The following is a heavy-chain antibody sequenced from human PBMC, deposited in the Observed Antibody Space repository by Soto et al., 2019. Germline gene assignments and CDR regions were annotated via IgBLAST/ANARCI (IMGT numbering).Heavy chain of an antibody. CDR1: GGSISSYY. Sequence: SETLSLTCTVSGGSISSYYWSWIRQPPGKGLEWIGSLYYSGSTYYNPSLKSRVTISVDTSKNQFSLKLSSVTAADTAVYYCARGDIDYYYYGMDVWGQGTTVTVSS. J-gene: IGHJ6*02. D-gene: IGHD2-15*01. V-gene: IGHV4-39*01. CDR3: ARGDIDYYYYGMDV. CDR2: LYYSGST.